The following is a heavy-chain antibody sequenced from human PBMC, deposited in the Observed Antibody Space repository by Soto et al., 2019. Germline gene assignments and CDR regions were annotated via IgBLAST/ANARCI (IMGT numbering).Heavy chain of an antibody. CDR2: IIPIFGTA. J-gene: IGHJ6*02. Sequence: PVKVSCKASGGTFSSYAISWVRQAPGQGLEWMGGIIPIFGTANYAQKFQGRVTITADESTSTAYMELSSLRSEDTAVYYCARLGTTYDYYYGMDVWGQGTTVTVSS. CDR1: GGTFSSYA. V-gene: IGHV1-69*13. D-gene: IGHD1-1*01. CDR3: ARLGTTYDYYYGMDV.